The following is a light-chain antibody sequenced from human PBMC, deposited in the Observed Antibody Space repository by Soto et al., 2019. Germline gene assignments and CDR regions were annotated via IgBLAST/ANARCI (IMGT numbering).Light chain of an antibody. J-gene: IGLJ2*01. CDR1: SGHSSYA. Sequence: QLVLTQSPSASASLGASVTLTCTLSSGHSSYAIAWHQQQPEKGPRYLMKLNSDGSHSKGDGIPYRFSGSSSGAERYLTISSLQSEDEADYYCQTWGTGIVVFGGGTKLTVL. CDR2: LNSDGSH. CDR3: QTWGTGIVV. V-gene: IGLV4-69*01.